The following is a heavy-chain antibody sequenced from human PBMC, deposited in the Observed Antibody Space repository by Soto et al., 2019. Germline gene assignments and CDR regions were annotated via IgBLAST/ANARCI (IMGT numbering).Heavy chain of an antibody. CDR1: GFTFDVYA. D-gene: IGHD3-16*01. V-gene: IGHV3-9*01. CDR3: AKDIADPYDTMRRGAFDI. Sequence: GGSLRLSCAASGFTFDVYAMHWVRQAPGKGLEWVSGISWNSGSIGYADSVKGRFTISRDNAKNSLYLQMNSLRAEDTALYYCAKDIADPYDTMRRGAFDIWGQGTMVTVSS. CDR2: ISWNSGSI. J-gene: IGHJ3*02.